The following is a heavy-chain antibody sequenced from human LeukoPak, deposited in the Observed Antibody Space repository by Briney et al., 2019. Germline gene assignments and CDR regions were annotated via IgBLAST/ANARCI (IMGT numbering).Heavy chain of an antibody. CDR2: FGARGGTT. V-gene: IGHV3-23*01. D-gene: IGHD5-24*01. CDR1: GFTFSNYA. Sequence: PGGSLRLSCVATGFTFSNYAMSWVRQAPGKGLEWVSAFGARGGTTYYADSVKGRFTISRDNSKNTLHLQMNSLRAEDTAVYYCASHGYSNTQDDYWGQGTLVTVSS. CDR3: ASHGYSNTQDDY. J-gene: IGHJ4*02.